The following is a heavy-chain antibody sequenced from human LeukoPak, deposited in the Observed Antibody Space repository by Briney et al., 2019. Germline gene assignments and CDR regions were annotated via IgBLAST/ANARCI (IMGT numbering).Heavy chain of an antibody. CDR3: ANDGCSGGPCYKNDS. J-gene: IGHJ5*01. CDR1: GFSFSSYC. CDR2: INKDGVKT. V-gene: IGHV3-30*18. Sequence: GGSLRLSCAASGFSFSSYCMIWVRQPPGKGLEWMAVINKDGVKTYYAASVKGRFTISRDDSKKTLYLQMNSLRTEDTAVYSCANDGCSGGPCYKNDSWGHGALVTVSS. D-gene: IGHD2-15*01.